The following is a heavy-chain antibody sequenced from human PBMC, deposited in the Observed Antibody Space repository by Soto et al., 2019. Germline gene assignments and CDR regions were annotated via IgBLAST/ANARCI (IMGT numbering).Heavy chain of an antibody. Sequence: GVSLRLSCAASGFIFSGSAMHWVRQASGRGLEWLGRIGYKGNSDATTYAASVKGRFTISRDDSENRAYLQMNSLKTEDTAVYYCTGDTNMDRGVDYWGQGTLVTVSS. CDR2: IGYKGNSDAT. J-gene: IGHJ4*02. D-gene: IGHD5-18*01. CDR3: TGDTNMDRGVDY. V-gene: IGHV3-73*01. CDR1: GFIFSGSA.